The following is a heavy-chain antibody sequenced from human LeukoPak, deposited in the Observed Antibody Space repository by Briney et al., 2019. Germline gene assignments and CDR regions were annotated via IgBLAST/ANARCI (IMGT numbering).Heavy chain of an antibody. CDR2: IWYDGSNK. D-gene: IGHD3-10*01. V-gene: IGHV3-33*01. J-gene: IGHJ4*02. CDR3: ARDGRGRGVLDY. CDR1: GFTFSSYG. Sequence: GGSLRLSCAASGFTFSSYGMHWVRQAPGKGLEWVSVIWYDGSNKYYADSVKGRFTISRDNSKNTLYLQMNSLRAEDTAVYYCARDGRGRGVLDYWGQGTLVTVSS.